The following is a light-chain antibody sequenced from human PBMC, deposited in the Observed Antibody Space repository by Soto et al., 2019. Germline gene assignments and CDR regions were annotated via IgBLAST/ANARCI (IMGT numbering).Light chain of an antibody. V-gene: IGKV3-20*01. CDR2: GAS. Sequence: EIVLTQSPGTVSLSPGERATLSCRASQSVSNNYLAWYQQKPGQAPRLLIYGASNRATGIPDRFSGSGSGTDFTLTISRLEPEDFAVYYCQQYGSSGTFGQGTKVDIK. CDR1: QSVSNNY. J-gene: IGKJ1*01. CDR3: QQYGSSGT.